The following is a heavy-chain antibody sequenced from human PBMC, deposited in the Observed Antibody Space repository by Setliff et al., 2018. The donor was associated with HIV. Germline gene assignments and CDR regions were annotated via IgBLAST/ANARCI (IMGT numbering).Heavy chain of an antibody. D-gene: IGHD3-3*01. J-gene: IGHJ4*02. CDR1: GSTFSTYW. V-gene: IGHV3-7*03. Sequence: GGSLRLSCAASGSTFSTYWMTWVRQAPGKGLEWVANIKQDGSEKNYVDSVKGRITISRDNAKNSVYLQMNSLRAEDTAVYYCARETIWSGHSYFDYWGQGTLVTVSS. CDR2: IKQDGSEK. CDR3: ARETIWSGHSYFDY.